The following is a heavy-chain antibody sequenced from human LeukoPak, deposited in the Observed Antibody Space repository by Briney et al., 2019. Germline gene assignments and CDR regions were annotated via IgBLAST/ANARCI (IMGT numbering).Heavy chain of an antibody. CDR2: ISWDGGST. Sequence: GGSLRLSCAASGFTFDDYTMHWVRQAPGKGLEWVSLISWDGGSTYYADSVKGRFTISRDNSKNSLYLQMNSLSTEDTALYYCAKDASYSSSWSSLFDYWGQGTLVTVSS. V-gene: IGHV3-43*01. CDR1: GFTFDDYT. J-gene: IGHJ4*02. CDR3: AKDASYSSSWSSLFDY. D-gene: IGHD6-13*01.